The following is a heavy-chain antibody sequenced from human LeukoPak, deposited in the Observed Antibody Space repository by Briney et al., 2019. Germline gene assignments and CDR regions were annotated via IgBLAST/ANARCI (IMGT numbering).Heavy chain of an antibody. J-gene: IGHJ6*02. V-gene: IGHV3-21*01. CDR1: GFTFSTYG. Sequence: GGSLRLSCAASGFTFSTYGMNWVRQAPGKGLEWVSSSSSSSSYIYYADSVKGRFTISRDNAKNSLYLQMNSLRAEDTAVYYCARIDYFYGMDVWGQGTTVTVSS. CDR2: SSSSSSYI. CDR3: ARIDYFYGMDV.